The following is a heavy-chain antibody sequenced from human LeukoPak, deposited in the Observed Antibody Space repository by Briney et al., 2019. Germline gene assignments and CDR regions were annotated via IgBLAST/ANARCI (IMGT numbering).Heavy chain of an antibody. CDR3: AKSEGGVYYYDSSGYHDY. D-gene: IGHD3-22*01. CDR1: GFTLSSYG. J-gene: IGHJ4*02. Sequence: GGSLRLSCAASGFTLSSYGMHWVRQAPGKGLEWVAVISYDGSNKYYADSVKGRFTISRDNSKNTLYLQMNSLRAEDTAVYYCAKSEGGVYYYDSSGYHDYWGQGTLVTVSS. CDR2: ISYDGSNK. V-gene: IGHV3-30*18.